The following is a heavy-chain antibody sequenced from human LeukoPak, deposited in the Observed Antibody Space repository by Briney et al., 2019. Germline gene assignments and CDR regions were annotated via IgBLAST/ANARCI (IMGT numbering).Heavy chain of an antibody. CDR1: GFTFNRCW. CDR3: TSWGDTTAEYFQR. CDR2: INPDGRDT. J-gene: IGHJ1*01. V-gene: IGHV3-7*01. Sequence: GGSLRLACVVSGFTFNRCWMNWVRQAPGKGLEWVAHINPDGRDTYYVDSVKGRFTISRDNAQNSMYLQMDSLRVEDTAVYYCTSWGDTTAEYFQRWGQGTLVTVSS. D-gene: IGHD2-21*02.